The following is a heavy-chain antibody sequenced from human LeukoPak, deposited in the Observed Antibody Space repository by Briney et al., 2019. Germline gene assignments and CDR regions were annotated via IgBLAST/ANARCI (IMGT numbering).Heavy chain of an antibody. Sequence: GESLRLSCAASGFTFSSYWMHWVRQAPGKGLEWVSSISSSSSHIYYADSVTGRFTISRDNAKNSLYLQMNSLRAEDTAVYYCARWPIAAAPPVYYFDYWGQGTLVTVSS. J-gene: IGHJ4*02. CDR2: ISSSSSHI. CDR1: GFTFSSYW. D-gene: IGHD6-13*01. V-gene: IGHV3-21*01. CDR3: ARWPIAAAPPVYYFDY.